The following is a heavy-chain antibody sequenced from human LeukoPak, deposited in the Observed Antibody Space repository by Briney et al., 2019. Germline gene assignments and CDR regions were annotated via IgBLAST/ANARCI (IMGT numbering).Heavy chain of an antibody. CDR3: ARVGYCSSTSCRKRNWFDP. Sequence: GASVKVSCKTSGYTFTGYSLHWVRQAPGQGLEWMGWINPNSGGTNYAQKFQGRVTMTRDTSISTAYMELSRLRSDDTAVYYCARVGYCSSTSCRKRNWFDPWGQGTLVTVSS. D-gene: IGHD2-2*01. J-gene: IGHJ5*02. V-gene: IGHV1-2*02. CDR2: INPNSGGT. CDR1: GYTFTGYS.